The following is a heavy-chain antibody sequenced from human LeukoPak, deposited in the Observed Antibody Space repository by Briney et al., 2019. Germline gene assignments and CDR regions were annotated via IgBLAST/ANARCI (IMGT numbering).Heavy chain of an antibody. CDR3: ASYEHDVSNWYFDL. J-gene: IGHJ2*01. D-gene: IGHD3-3*02. CDR1: GLAVSNKY. V-gene: IGHV3-53*01. Sequence: PGGSLRLSCAASGLAVSNKYLTWVRQAPGKGLEWVSLIYGGGRTTYADSVKGRFTISRDNFKNTLYLQMNSPRAEDTAFYYCASYEHDVSNWYFDLWGRGTLVTVSS. CDR2: IYGGGRT.